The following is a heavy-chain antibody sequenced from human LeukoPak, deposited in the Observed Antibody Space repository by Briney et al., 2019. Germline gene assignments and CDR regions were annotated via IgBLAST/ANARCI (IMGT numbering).Heavy chain of an antibody. Sequence: PGRSLRLSCAASTFSFTNYAMHWVRQAPRKALEWVAMISCDGDNEHYADSVKGRFTISRDNSQNTLFLQMNSLRPEDTAVYYCARDRFYFRGYTSGGPLHYFDYWGQGTLVTVSS. CDR2: ISCDGDNE. CDR3: ARDRFYFRGYTSGGPLHYFDY. CDR1: TFSFTNYA. V-gene: IGHV3-30-3*01. D-gene: IGHD2/OR15-2a*01. J-gene: IGHJ4*02.